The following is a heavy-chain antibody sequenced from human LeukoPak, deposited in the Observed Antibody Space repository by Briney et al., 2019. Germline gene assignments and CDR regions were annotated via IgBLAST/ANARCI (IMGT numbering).Heavy chain of an antibody. CDR1: GXTFDDYA. CDR3: AKERGSSWYKGWFDP. J-gene: IGHJ5*02. CDR2: ISGDGGST. D-gene: IGHD6-13*01. Sequence: PGGSLRLSCAASGXTFDDYAMHWVRQAPGKGLEWVSLISGDGGSTYYADSVKGRFTISRDNSKNSLYLQVNSLRTEDTALYYCAKERGSSWYKGWFDPWGQGTLVTVSS. V-gene: IGHV3-43*02.